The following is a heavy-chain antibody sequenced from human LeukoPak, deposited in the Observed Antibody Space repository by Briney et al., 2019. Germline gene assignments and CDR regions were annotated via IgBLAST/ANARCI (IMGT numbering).Heavy chain of an antibody. Sequence: SETLSLTCTVSGGSISSYYWSWNRQPPGKGLEWIGYIYYSGSTNYNPSLKSRVTISVDTSKNQFSLKLSSVTAADTAVYYCARTEYLRAGTFDYWGQGTLVTVSS. CDR3: ARTEYLRAGTFDY. V-gene: IGHV4-59*01. D-gene: IGHD6-19*01. CDR2: IYYSGST. CDR1: GGSISSYY. J-gene: IGHJ4*02.